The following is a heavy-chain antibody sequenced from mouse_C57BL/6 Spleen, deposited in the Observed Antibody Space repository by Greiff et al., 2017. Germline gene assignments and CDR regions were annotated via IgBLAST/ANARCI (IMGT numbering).Heavy chain of an antibody. J-gene: IGHJ3*01. V-gene: IGHV14-2*01. CDR2: IDPEDGET. CDR1: GFNITDYY. D-gene: IGHD6-2*01. CDR3: ARESHWTWFAY. Sequence: VQLQQSGAELVKPGASVKLSCTASGFNITDYYMHWVKQRTEQGLEWIGRIDPEDGETNYAQKFKGKATITADTSSNTAYLQLSSLTSEDTGVYYCARESHWTWFAYWGQGTLVTVSA.